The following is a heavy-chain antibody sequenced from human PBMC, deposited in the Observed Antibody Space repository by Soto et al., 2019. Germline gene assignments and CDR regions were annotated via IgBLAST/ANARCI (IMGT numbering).Heavy chain of an antibody. Sequence: QVQLVQSGAEVKKPGSSVKVSCKASGGTFSSYAFSWVRQAPGQGLEWMGGIIPIFGPTNYAQNFQGRVTITADDSTNTADMELSSLRSEDTAVYYCARGYGSASYSDYWGQGTLVTVSS. CDR2: IIPIFGPT. J-gene: IGHJ4*02. CDR3: ARGYGSASYSDY. CDR1: GGTFSSYA. D-gene: IGHD6-6*01. V-gene: IGHV1-69*01.